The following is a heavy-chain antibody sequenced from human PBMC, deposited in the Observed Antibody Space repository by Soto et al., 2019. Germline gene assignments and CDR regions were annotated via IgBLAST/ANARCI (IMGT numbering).Heavy chain of an antibody. V-gene: IGHV3-30*18. J-gene: IGHJ4*02. CDR2: ISYDGSNK. CDR1: GFTFSSYG. Sequence: QVQLVESGGGVVQPGRSLRLSCAASGFTFSSYGMHWVRQAPGKGLEWVAVISYDGSNKYYADSVKGRFTISRDNSKNPLYLQMNSLSAEDTAAYYCAKIVVVTDIRVGCYYWGQGTLVTVSS. CDR3: AKIVVVTDIRVGCYY. D-gene: IGHD2-21*02.